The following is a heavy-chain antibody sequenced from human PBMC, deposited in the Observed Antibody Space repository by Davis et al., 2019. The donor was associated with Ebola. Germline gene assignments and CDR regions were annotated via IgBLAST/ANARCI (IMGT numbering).Heavy chain of an antibody. CDR3: ARGGYFDWLTRWHYYGMDV. D-gene: IGHD3-9*01. V-gene: IGHV1-8*01. Sequence: AASVKVSCKASGYTFTTYDIHWVRRATGQGLEWMGWMNPNSENTGYAQKFQGRVTMTRSTSISTAYMELSSLRSEDTAVYYCARGGYFDWLTRWHYYGMDVWGQGTTVTVSS. CDR1: GYTFTTYD. CDR2: MNPNSENT. J-gene: IGHJ6*02.